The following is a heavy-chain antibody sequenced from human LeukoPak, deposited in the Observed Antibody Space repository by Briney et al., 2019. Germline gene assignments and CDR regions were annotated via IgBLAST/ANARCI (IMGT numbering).Heavy chain of an antibody. CDR3: ARGTGAYFYRMDV. D-gene: IGHD7-27*01. CDR1: GFTFNNYG. Sequence: GGSLIFSCAASGFTFNNYGMHWVRQAPGKGLEWVAIMWYDGGNKHYADSVKGRFTISRDNSKNTLYLQMNSLRAEDTAVYYCARGTGAYFYRMDVWGQGTTVTVSS. V-gene: IGHV3-33*01. J-gene: IGHJ6*02. CDR2: MWYDGGNK.